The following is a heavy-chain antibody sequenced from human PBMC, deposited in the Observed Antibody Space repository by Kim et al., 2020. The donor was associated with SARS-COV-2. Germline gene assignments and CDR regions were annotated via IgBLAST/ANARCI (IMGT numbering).Heavy chain of an antibody. J-gene: IGHJ4*02. V-gene: IGHV5-51*01. Sequence: PSFQGQVTLSADKSISTAYLQWSSLKASDTAMYYCARPLYSSSHGFYFDYWGQGTLVTVSS. CDR3: ARPLYSSSHGFYFDY. D-gene: IGHD6-13*01.